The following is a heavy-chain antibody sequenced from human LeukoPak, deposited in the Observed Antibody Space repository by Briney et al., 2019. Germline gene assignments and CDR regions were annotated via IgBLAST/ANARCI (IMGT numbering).Heavy chain of an antibody. CDR3: ARESTTVSYYYYYMDV. V-gene: IGHV4-61*02. J-gene: IGHJ6*03. CDR2: IYTSGST. D-gene: IGHD4-11*01. CDR1: GGSISSGSYY. Sequence: SETLSLTCTVSGGSISSGSYYWSWIRQPAGKGLAWIGRIYTSGSTNYNPSLKSRVTISVATSKNQFSLKLSSVTAADTAVYYCARESTTVSYYYYYMDVWGKGTTVTVSS.